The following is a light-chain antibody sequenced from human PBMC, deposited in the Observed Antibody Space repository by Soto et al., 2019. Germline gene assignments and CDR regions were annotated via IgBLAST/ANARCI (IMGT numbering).Light chain of an antibody. CDR1: QSIRSY. CDR3: QQSYSNPIT. J-gene: IGKJ5*01. V-gene: IGKV1-39*01. CDR2: AAS. Sequence: MRMTQSPSSLSASVGDRVTITCGASQSIRSYLNWYQQKPGKAPKLLIYAASSLQSGVPSRLSGSGYGTDLTITISSMQTEDFETYYCQQSYSNPITFGHGTRLEIK.